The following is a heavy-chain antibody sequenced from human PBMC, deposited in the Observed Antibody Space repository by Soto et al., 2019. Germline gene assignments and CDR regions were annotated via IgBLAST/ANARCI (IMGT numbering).Heavy chain of an antibody. V-gene: IGHV1-24*01. CDR3: ATVFLFGGLGPPGALDFFPTPRNWFDR. Sequence: ASVKVSCKVSGYTLTELSMHWVRQSPGKGLEWMGGFDPEDGETIYAQKFQGRVTMTEDTSTDTAYMELSSLRSADTAVYYFATVFLFGGLGPPGALDFFPTPRNWFDRWG. D-gene: IGHD3-16*01. CDR1: GYTLTELS. CDR2: FDPEDGET. J-gene: IGHJ5*02.